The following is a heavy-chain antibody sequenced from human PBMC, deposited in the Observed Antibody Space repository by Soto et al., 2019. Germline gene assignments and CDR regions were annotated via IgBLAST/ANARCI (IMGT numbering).Heavy chain of an antibody. CDR3: ARVRYNWNDAGWFDP. CDR2: IYTSGST. Sequence: ASETLSLTCTVSGGSISSYYWSWIRQPAGKGLEWIGRIYTSGSTNYNPSLKSRVTMSVDTSKNQFSLKLSSVTAADTAVYYSARVRYNWNDAGWFDPWGQGTLVTVSS. V-gene: IGHV4-4*07. CDR1: GGSISSYY. D-gene: IGHD1-20*01. J-gene: IGHJ5*02.